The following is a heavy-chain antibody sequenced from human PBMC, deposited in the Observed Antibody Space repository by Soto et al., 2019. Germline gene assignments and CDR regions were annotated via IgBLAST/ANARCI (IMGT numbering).Heavy chain of an antibody. D-gene: IGHD2-2*01. V-gene: IGHV1-69*01. J-gene: IGHJ6*02. CDR1: GGTFGSYA. CDR2: IIPIPGTA. CDR3: ARSQGSSTSLEIYYYYYYGMDV. Sequence: QVQLVQSGAEVKKPGSSVKVSCKASGGTFGSYAISWVRQAPGQGLEWMGGIIPIPGTANYAQKFQGRVTIATAESTSTGYRELSSLRSEDSAVYYCARSQGSSTSLEIYYYYYYGMDVWGQGTTVTVSS.